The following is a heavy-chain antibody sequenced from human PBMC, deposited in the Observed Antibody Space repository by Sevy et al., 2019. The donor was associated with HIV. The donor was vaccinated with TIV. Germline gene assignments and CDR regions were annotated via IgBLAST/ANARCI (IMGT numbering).Heavy chain of an antibody. J-gene: IGHJ4*02. CDR2: IIPIFGTP. D-gene: IGHD1-1*01. Sequence: ASVKVSCKASGGTFSDFGFHWVRQAPGQGLEWMGGIIPIFGTPNYAQQFLGRVTIIADESTSTVYMELNRLTSVYTAVYYCATSGTTGTTSHFGYWGQGTLVTVSS. CDR1: GGTFSDFG. V-gene: IGHV1-69*13. CDR3: ATSGTTGTTSHFGY.